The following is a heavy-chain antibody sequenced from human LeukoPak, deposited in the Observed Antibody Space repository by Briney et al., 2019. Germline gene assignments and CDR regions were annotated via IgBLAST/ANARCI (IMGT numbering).Heavy chain of an antibody. CDR3: ARGMVVTGPFDY. V-gene: IGHV3-11*01. Sequence: GGHLRLSCAASGFIFSDYDMRWIRQAPGKGLEWVSHISRSGGTTYYADSVKGRFTISRDNAKNSLYLQMDSLRVEDTAVYYCARGMVVTGPFDYWGQGTLVTVSS. CDR2: ISRSGGTT. J-gene: IGHJ4*02. CDR1: GFIFSDYD. D-gene: IGHD4-23*01.